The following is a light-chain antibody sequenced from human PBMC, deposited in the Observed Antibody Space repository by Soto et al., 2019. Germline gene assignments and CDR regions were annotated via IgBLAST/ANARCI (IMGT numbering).Light chain of an antibody. CDR2: AAS. Sequence: VIWVTQSPSLVSASTGDRVTISCRMSQAVGAYLAWYQQKPGKAPELLIYAASTLQSGVPSRFSGSGSGTDFTLTISDLQSEDFATYYCQQYDTLPLIFGGGTRVEIK. V-gene: IGKV1D-8*01. CDR1: QAVGAY. CDR3: QQYDTLPLI. J-gene: IGKJ4*01.